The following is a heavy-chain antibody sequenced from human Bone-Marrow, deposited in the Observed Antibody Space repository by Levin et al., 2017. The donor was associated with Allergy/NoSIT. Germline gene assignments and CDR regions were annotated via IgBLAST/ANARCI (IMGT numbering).Heavy chain of an antibody. CDR3: ARGRIRISTGYSGTVDS. J-gene: IGHJ4*02. CDR2: INTKNGNP. CDR1: GYTFTTYP. Sequence: ASVKVSCKASGYTFTTYPINWVRQAPGQGPEWMGWINTKNGNPAYAQGFTGRFVFSLDTSVSTAYLQITGLKAEDTAVYYCARGRIRISTGYSGTVDSWGQGTLVTVSS. V-gene: IGHV7-4-1*02. D-gene: IGHD3-9*01.